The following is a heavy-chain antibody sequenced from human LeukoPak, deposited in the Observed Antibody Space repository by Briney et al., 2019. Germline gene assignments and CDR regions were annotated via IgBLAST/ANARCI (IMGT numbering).Heavy chain of an antibody. V-gene: IGHV4-59*01. J-gene: IGHJ4*02. Sequence: SETLSLTCTVSGGSISSYYGSWLRQPPRKGLEWIGYIYYSGSTNYNPSLKSRVTISVDTSKNQFSLKLSSVTAADTAVYYCARLGAKDYWGQGTLVTVSS. CDR3: ARLGAKDY. CDR1: GGSISSYY. D-gene: IGHD1-26*01. CDR2: IYYSGST.